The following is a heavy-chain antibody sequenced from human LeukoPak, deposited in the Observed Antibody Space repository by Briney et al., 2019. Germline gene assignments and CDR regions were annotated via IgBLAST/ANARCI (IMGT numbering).Heavy chain of an antibody. CDR1: GFTFSRYA. V-gene: IGHV3-23*01. CDR3: AKKTTEDY. D-gene: IGHD1-14*01. Sequence: PGGSLRLSCAASGFTFSRYAMSWVRQAPGKGLEWVSGISGGGGSRYYADSVKGRFTISRDNSKNTLYLQMNSLRAEDTAVYYCAKKTTEDYWGQGTLVTVSS. J-gene: IGHJ4*02. CDR2: ISGGGGSR.